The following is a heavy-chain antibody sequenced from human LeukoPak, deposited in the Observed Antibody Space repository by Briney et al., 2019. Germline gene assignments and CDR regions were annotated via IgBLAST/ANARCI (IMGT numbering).Heavy chain of an antibody. V-gene: IGHV4-30-2*01. Sequence: PSETLSLTCAVSGGPLSSGRHSWGWIRQPPGKGLEWIAYIYHTGTTYYNQPYRGRVTMSVDTSKSQFSLNLTSVTAADTAVYFCARVVTTREGYFDLWGRGTLVTVSS. CDR3: ARVVTTREGYFDL. D-gene: IGHD3-3*01. CDR1: GGPLSSGRHS. J-gene: IGHJ2*01. CDR2: IYHTGTT.